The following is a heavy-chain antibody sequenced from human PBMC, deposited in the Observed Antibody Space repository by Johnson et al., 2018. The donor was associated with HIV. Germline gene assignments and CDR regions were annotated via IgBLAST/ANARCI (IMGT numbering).Heavy chain of an antibody. V-gene: IGHV3-11*04. CDR1: GLTFSDNY. J-gene: IGHJ3*02. Sequence: VQLVESGGGLVKPGGSLRLSCAASGLTFSDNYMSWIRQAPGKGLEWVSYISSSGSTIYYADSLKGRFTISRDNAKNSLYLQMNSLRAEDTAVYYCAKGVITMIVVATDAFDIWGQGTMVTVSS. D-gene: IGHD3-22*01. CDR3: AKGVITMIVVATDAFDI. CDR2: ISSSGSTI.